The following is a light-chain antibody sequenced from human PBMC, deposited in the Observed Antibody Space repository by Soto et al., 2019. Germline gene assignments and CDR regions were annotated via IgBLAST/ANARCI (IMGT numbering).Light chain of an antibody. CDR1: SSDVGGYKY. Sequence: QSALTQPPAASGSPGQSVTISCTGTSSDVGGYKYVSWYQQHPGKAPKLMIYEVSNRPSGVSNRFSGSKSGYTASLTISGLQAEDEADYYCSSFTSSSTVVFGGGTKLTVL. CDR3: SSFTSSSTVV. J-gene: IGLJ2*01. V-gene: IGLV2-14*01. CDR2: EVS.